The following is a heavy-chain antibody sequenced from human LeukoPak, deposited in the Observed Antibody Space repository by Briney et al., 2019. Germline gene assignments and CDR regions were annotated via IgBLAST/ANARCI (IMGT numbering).Heavy chain of an antibody. CDR1: GFTFSSYA. V-gene: IGHV3-23*01. J-gene: IGHJ6*02. CDR2: VSGGGGST. CDR3: VKASLNEYGPNYYYGMDV. D-gene: IGHD1-1*01. Sequence: GGSLRLSCAASGFTFSSYAMSWVRQAPGKGLEWVSAVSGGGGSTDYADSVKGRFTISRDNSKNTVYLQMTSLRAEDTAVYYCVKASLNEYGPNYYYGMDVWGQGTTVTVSS.